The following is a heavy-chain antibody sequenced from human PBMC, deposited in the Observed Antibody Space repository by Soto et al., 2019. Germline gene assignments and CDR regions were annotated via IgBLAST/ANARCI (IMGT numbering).Heavy chain of an antibody. D-gene: IGHD6-19*01. CDR3: ARAVAGDAFDI. CDR2: IWYDGSNK. CDR1: GFTFSSYG. J-gene: IGHJ3*02. Sequence: GGSLRLSCAASGFTFSSYGMHWVRQAPGKGLEWVAVIWYDGSNKYYADSVKGRFTISRDNSKNTLYLQMNSLRAEDTAVYYCARAVAGDAFDIWGQGTMVNVSS. V-gene: IGHV3-33*01.